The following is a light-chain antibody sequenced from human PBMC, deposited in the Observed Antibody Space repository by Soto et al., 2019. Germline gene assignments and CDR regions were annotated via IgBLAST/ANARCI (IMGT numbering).Light chain of an antibody. CDR2: SNN. CDR3: AAWDDSLNAGV. Sequence: QSALTQPPSASGTPGQRVTISCSGSSSNVGSNTVNWYQQLPGTAPKLLIHSNNQRPSGVPDRFSGSKSGTSASLAISELQSEDEADYYCAAWDDSLNAGVFGGGTKLTVL. J-gene: IGLJ3*02. CDR1: SSNVGSNT. V-gene: IGLV1-44*01.